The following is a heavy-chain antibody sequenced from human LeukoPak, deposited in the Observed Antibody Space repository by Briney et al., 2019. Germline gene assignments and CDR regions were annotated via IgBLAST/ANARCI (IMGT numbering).Heavy chain of an antibody. D-gene: IGHD2-15*01. V-gene: IGHV2-5*01. J-gene: IGHJ3*02. CDR2: IHWNAAN. CDR3: AHRVVRVGFDI. CDR1: GFSLSSTGVG. Sequence: ESGPTLVNPTQTLTLTCTFSGFSLSSTGVGVGWVRQPPGKALEWLAVIHWNAANYYSPSLNSRLTVTKDTSKNQLVLTMTNMDPVDTGTYYCAHRVVRVGFDIWGQGTLVTVSS.